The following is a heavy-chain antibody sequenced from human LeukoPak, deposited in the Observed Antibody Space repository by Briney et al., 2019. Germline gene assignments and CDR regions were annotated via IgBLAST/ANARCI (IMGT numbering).Heavy chain of an antibody. CDR1: GGSLSGYY. D-gene: IGHD3-10*01. CDR3: ARGPARSSGSYYRRGFDY. J-gene: IGHJ4*02. V-gene: IGHV4-34*01. Sequence: SETLSLTCAVYGGSLSGYYWSWIRQPPGKGLEWSGEINHSGSTNYNPSLKSRVTISVDTSKNQFSLKLSSVTAADTAVYYCARGPARSSGSYYRRGFDYWGQGTLVTVSS. CDR2: INHSGST.